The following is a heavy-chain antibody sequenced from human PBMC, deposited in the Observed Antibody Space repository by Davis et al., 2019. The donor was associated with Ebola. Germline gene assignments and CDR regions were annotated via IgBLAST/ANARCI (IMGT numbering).Heavy chain of an antibody. CDR2: MNPNSGNT. J-gene: IGHJ5*02. CDR3: ARDLIPIFSVHKFDP. CDR1: GYTFTSYG. D-gene: IGHD3-9*01. V-gene: IGHV1-8*01. Sequence: ASVKVSCKTSGYTFTSYGIIWVRQAAGQGLEWMGWMNPNSGNTGYAPKFQGRVTMTRDTSISTAYMEVRSLRSEDTAVYYCARDLIPIFSVHKFDPWGQGTLVTVSS.